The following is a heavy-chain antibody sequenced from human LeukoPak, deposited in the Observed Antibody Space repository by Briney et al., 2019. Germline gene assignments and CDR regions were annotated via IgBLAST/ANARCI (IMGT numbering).Heavy chain of an antibody. Sequence: ASVKVFCKASGYTFTGYYMHWVRQAPGQGLEWMGWINPNSGGTNYAQKFQGRVTMTRDTSISTAYMELSRLRSDDTAVYYCARGDNSSGYYYVGGYFDYWGQGTLVTVSS. CDR2: INPNSGGT. D-gene: IGHD3-22*01. CDR3: ARGDNSSGYYYVGGYFDY. V-gene: IGHV1-2*02. J-gene: IGHJ4*02. CDR1: GYTFTGYY.